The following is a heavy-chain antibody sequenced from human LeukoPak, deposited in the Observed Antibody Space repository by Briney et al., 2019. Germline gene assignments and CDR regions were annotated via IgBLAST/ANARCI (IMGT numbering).Heavy chain of an antibody. Sequence: PGGSLRLSCAASGFTVSSNYMSWVRQAPGKGLEWVSVIYSGGSTYYADSVKGRFTISRDDSKNTLYLQMNSLRAEDTAVYYCARSSVSIVARRGAFDIWGQGTMVTVSS. D-gene: IGHD6-6*01. CDR1: GFTVSSNY. CDR2: IYSGGST. CDR3: ARSSVSIVARRGAFDI. V-gene: IGHV3-66*01. J-gene: IGHJ3*02.